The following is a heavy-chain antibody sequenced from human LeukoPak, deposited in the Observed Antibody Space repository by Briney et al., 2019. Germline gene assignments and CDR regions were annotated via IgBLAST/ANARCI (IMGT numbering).Heavy chain of an antibody. CDR1: GFTFSSYE. D-gene: IGHD5/OR15-5a*01. CDR2: ISSSGSTI. CDR3: ASWVYDSIDY. J-gene: IGHJ4*02. Sequence: QPGGSLRLSCAASGFTFSSYEMNWVRQAPGKGLEWVSYISSSGSTIYYADPVKGRFTISRDNAKNSLYLQMNSLRAEDTAVYYCASWVYDSIDYWGQGTLVTVSS. V-gene: IGHV3-48*03.